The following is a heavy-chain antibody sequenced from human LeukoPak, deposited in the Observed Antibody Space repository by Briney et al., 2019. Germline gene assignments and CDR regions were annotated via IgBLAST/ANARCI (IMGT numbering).Heavy chain of an antibody. V-gene: IGHV3-53*01. CDR3: ASMYFTQYLQH. CDR1: GFTVNSNY. Sequence: GGSLRLSCAASGFTVNSNYMSWVRQAPGKGLEWVSVIYSGGSTYYADSVKGRFTISRDNSKNTLYLQMNSLRAEDTAVYYCASMYFTQYLQHWGQGTLVAVSS. CDR2: IYSGGST. D-gene: IGHD2-8*01. J-gene: IGHJ1*01.